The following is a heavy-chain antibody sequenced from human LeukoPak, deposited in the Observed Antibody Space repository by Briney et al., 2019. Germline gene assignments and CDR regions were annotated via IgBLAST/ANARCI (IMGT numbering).Heavy chain of an antibody. CDR2: ISSSSSYI. V-gene: IGHV3-21*01. CDR3: AREPAVVSFDY. J-gene: IGHJ4*02. Sequence: GGSLRLSCAASGFTFSSYSMNWVRQAPGKGLEWVSSISSSSSYIYYAGSVKGRFTISRDNAKNSLYLQMNSLRAEDTAVYYCAREPAVVSFDYWGQGTLVTVSS. D-gene: IGHD2-15*01. CDR1: GFTFSSYS.